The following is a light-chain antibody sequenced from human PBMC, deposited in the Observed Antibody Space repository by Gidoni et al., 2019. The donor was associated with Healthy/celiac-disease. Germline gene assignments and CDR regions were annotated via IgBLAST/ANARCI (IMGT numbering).Light chain of an antibody. CDR3: QQYNNWPPRFT. J-gene: IGKJ3*01. V-gene: IGKV3-15*01. Sequence: EILLTHSPATLSVSPGERATLSCRASQSVSSNLAWYQQKPGQAPRLLIYGASTRATGIPARFSGSGSGTEFTLTISSLQSEDFAVYYCQQYNNWPPRFTFXPXTKVDIK. CDR2: GAS. CDR1: QSVSSN.